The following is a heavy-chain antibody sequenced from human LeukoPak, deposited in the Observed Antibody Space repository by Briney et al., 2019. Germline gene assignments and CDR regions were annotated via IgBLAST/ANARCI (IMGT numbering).Heavy chain of an antibody. V-gene: IGHV2-5*02. CDR1: GFSLSTSGVG. J-gene: IGHJ6*04. CDR3: AHERIREGSTMVRGVITPLYYYYGMDV. CDR2: IYWDDDK. D-gene: IGHD3-10*01. Sequence: ESGPTLVKPTQTLTLTCTFSGFSLSTSGVGVGWIRQPPGKALEWLALIYWDDDKRYSPSLKSRLTITKDTSKNQVVLTMTNMDPVDTATYYCAHERIREGSTMVRGVITPLYYYYGMDVWGKGTRSPSPQ.